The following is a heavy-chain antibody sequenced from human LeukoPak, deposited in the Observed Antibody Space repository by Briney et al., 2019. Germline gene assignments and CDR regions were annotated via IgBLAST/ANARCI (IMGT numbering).Heavy chain of an antibody. V-gene: IGHV4-31*03. CDR2: IYYSGST. D-gene: IGHD1-1*01. CDR1: GGSISSGGYY. J-gene: IGHJ4*02. CDR3: ARDRSRGTGTFDY. Sequence: SQTLSLTCTVSGGSISSGGYYWSWIRQHPGKGLECIGYIYYSGSTYYNPSLKSRLTISVDTSKNQFSLKLSSVTAADTAVYYCARDRSRGTGTFDYRGQGTLVTVSS.